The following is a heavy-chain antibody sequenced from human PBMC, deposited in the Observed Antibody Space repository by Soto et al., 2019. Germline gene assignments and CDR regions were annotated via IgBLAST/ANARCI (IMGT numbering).Heavy chain of an antibody. J-gene: IGHJ6*02. Sequence: QVQLVESGGGVVQPGRSLRLSCAASGFTFSSYAMHWVRQAPGKGLEWVAVISYDGSNKYYADSVKGRFTISRDNSKNTLNLQMNSLRAEDTAVYYCARDRKGMDVWGQGTTVTVSS. CDR1: GFTFSSYA. CDR2: ISYDGSNK. CDR3: ARDRKGMDV. V-gene: IGHV3-30-3*01.